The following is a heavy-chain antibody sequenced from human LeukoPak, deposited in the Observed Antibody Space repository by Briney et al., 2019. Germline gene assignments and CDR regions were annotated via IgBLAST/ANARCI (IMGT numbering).Heavy chain of an antibody. D-gene: IGHD6-6*01. CDR3: ARGKLAAQDY. Sequence: PGGSLRLSCAASGFTFSSYGMHWVRQAPGKGLEWVALISYDGSHKDYADSVRGRFTISRDNAKNTLYLQMNSLRAEDTAVYYCARGKLAAQDYWGQGTLVTVSS. CDR2: ISYDGSHK. J-gene: IGHJ4*02. V-gene: IGHV3-30*03. CDR1: GFTFSSYG.